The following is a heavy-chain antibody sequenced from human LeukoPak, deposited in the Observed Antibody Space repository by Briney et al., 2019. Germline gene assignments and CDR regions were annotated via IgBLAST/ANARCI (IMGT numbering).Heavy chain of an antibody. V-gene: IGHV3-48*02. CDR3: AREGNYAFDF. J-gene: IGHJ4*02. CDR1: GFTFSSYS. CDR2: ISSGSGSI. D-gene: IGHD2-2*01. Sequence: PGGSLRLSCAASGFTFSSYSMNWVRQAPGKGLEWVSHISSGSGSISYADSVKGRFTISRDNAKNSLYLQMNSLRDEDTAVYYCAREGNYAFDFWGQGALVTVSS.